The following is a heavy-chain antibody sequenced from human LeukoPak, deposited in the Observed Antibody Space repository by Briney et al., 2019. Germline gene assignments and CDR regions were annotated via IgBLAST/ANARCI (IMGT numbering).Heavy chain of an antibody. Sequence: PGGSLRLSCAASGFTFSSYSMNWVRQAPGKGLEWVSSISRTGSYIYYADSVKGRFTISRDNSKNTPYLQMNSLRAEDTAVYYCAKDFLVGYRYSYGTEPFDYWGQGTLVTVSS. CDR2: ISRTGSYI. D-gene: IGHD5-18*01. V-gene: IGHV3-21*04. CDR1: GFTFSSYS. J-gene: IGHJ4*02. CDR3: AKDFLVGYRYSYGTEPFDY.